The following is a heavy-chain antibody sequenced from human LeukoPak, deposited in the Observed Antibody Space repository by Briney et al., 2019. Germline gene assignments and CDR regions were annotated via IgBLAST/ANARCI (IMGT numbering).Heavy chain of an antibody. CDR1: GYTFTIYW. CDR2: IYPGDSTT. D-gene: IGHD2-15*01. Sequence: KFGESLKISCQGSGYTFTIYWIGWVRQMPGKGLEWMGIIYPGDSTTRYSPSFQGQVAISADKSITTAYLQWSSLKASDTAMYYCARLGAYCSGGSCYSGAWFDPWGQGTLVTVSS. J-gene: IGHJ5*02. CDR3: ARLGAYCSGGSCYSGAWFDP. V-gene: IGHV5-51*01.